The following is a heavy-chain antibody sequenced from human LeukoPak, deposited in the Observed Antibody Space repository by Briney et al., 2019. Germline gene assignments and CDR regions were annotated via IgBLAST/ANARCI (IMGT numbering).Heavy chain of an antibody. D-gene: IGHD3-10*01. J-gene: IGHJ3*02. V-gene: IGHV3-30*03. CDR2: ISYDGSNK. CDR1: GFTFSSYG. Sequence: GGFLRLSCAASGFTFSSYGMHWVRQAPGKGLEWVAVISYDGSNKYYADSVKGRFTISRDNPKNTLYLQMNSLRAEDTAVYYCARMKLLWFGESLGAFDIWGQGTMVTVSS. CDR3: ARMKLLWFGESLGAFDI.